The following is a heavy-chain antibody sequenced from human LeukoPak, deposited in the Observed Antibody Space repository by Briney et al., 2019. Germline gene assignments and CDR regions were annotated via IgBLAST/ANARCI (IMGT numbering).Heavy chain of an antibody. CDR1: GFTFSSYA. D-gene: IGHD1-26*01. J-gene: IGHJ6*01. Sequence: EPGGSLRLSCAASGFTFSSYAMSWVRQAPGKGLEWVSAISGSGGSTYYADSVKGRFTISRDNSKNTLYLQMNSLRAEDTAVYYCAKNSIGVSGSYYENNYYYYGMDVWGQGTTVTVSS. CDR2: ISGSGGST. V-gene: IGHV3-23*01. CDR3: AKNSIGVSGSYYENNYYYYGMDV.